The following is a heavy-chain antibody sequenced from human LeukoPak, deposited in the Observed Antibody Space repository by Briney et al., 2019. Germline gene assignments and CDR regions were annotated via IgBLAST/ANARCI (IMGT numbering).Heavy chain of an antibody. Sequence: PSETLSHTCAVYGGSFSGYYWSWIRQPPGKGLEWIGEINHSGSTNYNPSLKSRVTISVDTSKNQFSLKLSSVTAADTAVYYCARGRSRAFDIWGQGTMVTVSS. V-gene: IGHV4-34*01. J-gene: IGHJ3*02. CDR2: INHSGST. CDR1: GGSFSGYY. CDR3: ARGRSRAFDI.